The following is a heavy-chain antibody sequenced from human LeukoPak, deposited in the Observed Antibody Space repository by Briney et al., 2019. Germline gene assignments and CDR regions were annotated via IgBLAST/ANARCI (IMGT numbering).Heavy chain of an antibody. CDR1: GYXFTSYY. CDR3: ARKIGAPNKGFDY. D-gene: IGHD1-26*01. Sequence: ASVKVSCKASGYXFTSYYIHWVRQAPGQGLEWMGIINPSGGSTNYAQKFQGRVTMTRDTSTSTVYMELSSLRSEDTAVYYCARKIGAPNKGFDYWGQGTLVTVSS. V-gene: IGHV1-46*01. J-gene: IGHJ4*02. CDR2: INPSGGST.